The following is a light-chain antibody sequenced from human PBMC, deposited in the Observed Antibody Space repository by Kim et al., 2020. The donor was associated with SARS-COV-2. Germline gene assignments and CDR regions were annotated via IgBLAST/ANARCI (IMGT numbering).Light chain of an antibody. CDR2: EIS. CDR3: QQYGSSTWT. Sequence: SPGERATLFCRASQSVGSTYLAWYQHKPGQSPRLLMYEISKKATGIPDRFSGSGSGTDFTLTISRLEPEDFAVYYCQQYGSSTWTFGQGTKVDIK. CDR1: QSVGSTY. J-gene: IGKJ1*01. V-gene: IGKV3-20*01.